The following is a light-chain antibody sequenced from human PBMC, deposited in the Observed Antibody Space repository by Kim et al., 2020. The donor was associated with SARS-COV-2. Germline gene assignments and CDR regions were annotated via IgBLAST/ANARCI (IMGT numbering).Light chain of an antibody. Sequence: SSELTQDPAVSVALGQTVRITYQGDSLRSYYASWYQQKPGQAPVLVIYGKNNRPSGIPDRFSGSSSGNTASLTITGAQAEDEADYYCNSRDSSGNSVVFGGGTKLTVL. CDR2: GKN. CDR3: NSRDSSGNSVV. V-gene: IGLV3-19*01. CDR1: SLRSYY. J-gene: IGLJ2*01.